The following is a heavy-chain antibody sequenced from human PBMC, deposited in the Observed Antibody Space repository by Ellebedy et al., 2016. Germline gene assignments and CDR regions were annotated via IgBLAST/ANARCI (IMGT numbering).Heavy chain of an antibody. J-gene: IGHJ6*02. CDR3: ARSYYYYDSSGSDYYYGMDV. Sequence: SETLSLTCTVSGGSISSYYWSWIRQPPGKGLEWIGYIYYSGSTNYNPSLKSRVTISVDTSKNQFSLKLSSVTAADTAVYYCARSYYYYDSSGSDYYYGMDVWGQGTTVTVSS. CDR2: IYYSGST. D-gene: IGHD3-22*01. CDR1: GGSISSYY. V-gene: IGHV4-59*08.